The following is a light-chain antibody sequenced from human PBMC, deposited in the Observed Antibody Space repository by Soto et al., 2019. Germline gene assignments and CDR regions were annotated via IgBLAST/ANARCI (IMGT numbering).Light chain of an antibody. J-gene: IGKJ1*01. Sequence: EIVLTQSPGTLSLSPAERATLSCRASQSISSNYLAWYQQKPGQAPRLLIYGAFSRAVGIPDNFSGSGSGTDFTLTIYRLEPEDFAVYYCQQYGTSPWTFGQGTKVEIK. CDR3: QQYGTSPWT. CDR1: QSISSNY. CDR2: GAF. V-gene: IGKV3-20*01.